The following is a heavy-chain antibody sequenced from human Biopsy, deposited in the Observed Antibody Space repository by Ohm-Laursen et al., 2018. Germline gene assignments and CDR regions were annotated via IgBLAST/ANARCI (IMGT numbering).Heavy chain of an antibody. CDR2: VNPVSKNT. D-gene: IGHD1-14*01. CDR3: AREQEPYIDVLNDSFSYTPLDV. Sequence: ASVKVSCKTYGYTFTSYDISWVRQVSGQGLEWIGWVNPVSKNTVSVKDFRGRVTLTGDTSSSTSYMELRSLTSKDTAIYYCAREQEPYIDVLNDSFSYTPLDVWGQGTTVTVSS. CDR1: GYTFTSYD. J-gene: IGHJ6*02. V-gene: IGHV1-8*01.